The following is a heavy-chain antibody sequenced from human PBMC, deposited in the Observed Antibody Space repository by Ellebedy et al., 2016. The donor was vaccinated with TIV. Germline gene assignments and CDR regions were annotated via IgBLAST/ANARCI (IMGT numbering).Heavy chain of an antibody. D-gene: IGHD6-19*01. V-gene: IGHV3-21*01. Sequence: GGSLTLSXAASGFTFSSYSMNWVRQAPGKGLEWVSSISSSSSYIYYADSVKGRFTISRDNAKNSLYLQMNSLRAEDTAVYYCARDSGYSSGWGDYWGQGTLVTVSS. CDR1: GFTFSSYS. J-gene: IGHJ4*02. CDR3: ARDSGYSSGWGDY. CDR2: ISSSSSYI.